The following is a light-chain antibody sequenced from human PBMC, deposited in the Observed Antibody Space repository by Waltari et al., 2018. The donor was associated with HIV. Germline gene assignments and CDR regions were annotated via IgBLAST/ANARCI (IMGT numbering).Light chain of an antibody. Sequence: VISQSPPTFPVSLGERATLPCKASHCVNSYLAWYQQKPGQAPRLFSYDASTRATGVPARISGSESGAEFTHTISSLETEDFAVYCGRQIMIWPFTFRQATKL. J-gene: IGKJ2*01. CDR3: RQIMIWPFT. CDR1: HCVNSY. CDR2: DAS. V-gene: IGKV3-15*01.